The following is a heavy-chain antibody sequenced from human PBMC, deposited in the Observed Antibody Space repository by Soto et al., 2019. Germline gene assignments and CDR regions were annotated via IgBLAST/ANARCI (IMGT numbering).Heavy chain of an antibody. D-gene: IGHD4-17*01. CDR2: IYYSGRT. J-gene: IGHJ4*02. Sequence: PSETLSLTCTVSGGSISSGDYSWIWIRQPPGKGLEWIGYIYYSGRTYYNPSLKSPITISVDTSKNQFSLRLSSVTAADTAVYYCARVFPTVTSPFYFDYWGQGTLVTVSS. CDR1: GGSISSGDYS. V-gene: IGHV4-30-4*01. CDR3: ARVFPTVTSPFYFDY.